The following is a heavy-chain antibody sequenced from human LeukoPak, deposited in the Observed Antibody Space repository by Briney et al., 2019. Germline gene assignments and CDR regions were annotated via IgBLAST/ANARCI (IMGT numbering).Heavy chain of an antibody. CDR1: GYTITSYY. Sequence: GASVKVSCKASGYTITSYYMHWVRQAPGQGLEWMGIINPSGGSTSYAQKFQGRVTMTRDMSTSTVYMELSSLRSEDTAVYYCASPTTNAAFDIWGQGTMVTVSS. CDR2: INPSGGST. D-gene: IGHD4-11*01. CDR3: ASPTTNAAFDI. V-gene: IGHV1-46*01. J-gene: IGHJ3*02.